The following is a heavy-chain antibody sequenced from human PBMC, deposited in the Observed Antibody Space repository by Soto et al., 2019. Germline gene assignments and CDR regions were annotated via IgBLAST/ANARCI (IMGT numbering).Heavy chain of an antibody. V-gene: IGHV3-49*04. CDR2: IRSKAYGGTT. CDR1: GFTFGGHA. Sequence: GGSLRLSCTASGFTFGGHAMSWVRQAPGKGLEWVGFIRSKAYGGTTEYAASVKGRFTISRDDSKSIAYLEKNGLKAEDTAVYYCTRDHMLEVDKWGQGAMLAVSS. CDR3: TRDHMLEVDK. D-gene: IGHD3-10*02. J-gene: IGHJ4*02.